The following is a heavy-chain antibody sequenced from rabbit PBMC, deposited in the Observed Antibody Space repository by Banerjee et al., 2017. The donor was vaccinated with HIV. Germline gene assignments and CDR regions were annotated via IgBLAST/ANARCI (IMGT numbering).Heavy chain of an antibody. CDR3: ARDGGYADYGYALNL. J-gene: IGHJ4*01. V-gene: IGHV1S43*01. Sequence: QSLEESGGDLVKPGASLTLTCTASGFSFSSSYWICWVRQAPGKGLELIACIYGGSGSTWYASWVNGRFTISRSTSPNTVDLKMTSLTAADTATYFCARDGGYADYGYALNLWGQGTLVTVS. D-gene: IGHD6-1*01. CDR1: GFSFSSSYW. CDR2: IYGGSGST.